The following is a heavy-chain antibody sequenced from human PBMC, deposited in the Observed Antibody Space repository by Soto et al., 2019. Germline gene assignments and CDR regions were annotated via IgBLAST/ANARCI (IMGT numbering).Heavy chain of an antibody. CDR1: SDSGSSYK. D-gene: IGHD4-17*01. CDR2: IDNNGGI. Sequence: SETLSLTCTVSSDSGSSYKWSWIRQTPGKGLEWIGYIDNNGGISYNPSPKSRVPISVDRSKNQFSLKVRSVTAADTAVYYCARETYGDYVGYFDPWGQGIQVTVSS. J-gene: IGHJ5*02. V-gene: IGHV4-59*02. CDR3: ARETYGDYVGYFDP.